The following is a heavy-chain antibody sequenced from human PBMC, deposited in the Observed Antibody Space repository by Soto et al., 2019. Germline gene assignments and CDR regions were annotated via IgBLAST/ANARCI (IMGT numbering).Heavy chain of an antibody. D-gene: IGHD4-17*01. V-gene: IGHV1-18*01. CDR1: GYTFTSYG. Sequence: QVQLVQSGAEVKKPGASVKVSCKASGYTFTSYGISWVRQAPGQGLEWMGWISAYNGNTNYAQKLQGRVTMTTDTSPSTAYMEPRSLRSDDTAVYYCARDAVELTVTTGLYGMDVWGQGTTVPVSS. CDR3: ARDAVELTVTTGLYGMDV. J-gene: IGHJ6*02. CDR2: ISAYNGNT.